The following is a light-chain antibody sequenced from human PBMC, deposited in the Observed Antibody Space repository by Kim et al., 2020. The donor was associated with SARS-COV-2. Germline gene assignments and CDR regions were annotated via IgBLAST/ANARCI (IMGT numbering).Light chain of an antibody. Sequence: VSGSPGQTASITCSGDKLGDKYVCWYQQKPGQSPVRVIYEDSRRPSGIPERFLGSNSGNTATLTISGTQAMDEADYYCQAWDSSTGVFGGGTQLT. V-gene: IGLV3-1*01. CDR3: QAWDSSTGV. J-gene: IGLJ3*02. CDR1: KLGDKY. CDR2: EDS.